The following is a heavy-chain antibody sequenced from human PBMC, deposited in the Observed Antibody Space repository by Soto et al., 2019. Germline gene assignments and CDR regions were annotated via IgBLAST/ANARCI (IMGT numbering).Heavy chain of an antibody. V-gene: IGHV3-9*01. D-gene: IGHD5-12*01. Sequence: GGSLRLSCAASGFTFDDYAMHWVRQAPGKGLEWVSGISWNSGSIGYADSVKGRFTISRDNAKKSLYLQMNSLRAEDTALYYCAKTGGSGYAGGFYMDVWGKGTTVTVSS. CDR2: ISWNSGSI. J-gene: IGHJ6*03. CDR3: AKTGGSGYAGGFYMDV. CDR1: GFTFDDYA.